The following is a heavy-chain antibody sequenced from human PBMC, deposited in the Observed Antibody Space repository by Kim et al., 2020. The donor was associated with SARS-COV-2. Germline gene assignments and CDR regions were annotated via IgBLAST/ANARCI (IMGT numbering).Heavy chain of an antibody. CDR1: GFTVSSNY. J-gene: IGHJ6*02. V-gene: IGHV3-53*01. Sequence: GGSLRLSCAASGFTVSSNYMSWVRQAPGKGLEWVSVIYSGGSTYYADSVKGRFTISRDNSKNTLYLQMNSLRAEDTAVYYCARDDYDGYYYYGMDVWGQGTTVTVSS. D-gene: IGHD4-17*01. CDR3: ARDDYDGYYYYGMDV. CDR2: IYSGGST.